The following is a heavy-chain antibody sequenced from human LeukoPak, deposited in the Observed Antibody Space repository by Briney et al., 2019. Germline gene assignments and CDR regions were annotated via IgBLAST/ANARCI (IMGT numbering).Heavy chain of an antibody. CDR1: GYSFTSYW. CDR3: ATIVPAAKLVAWGDAFDI. V-gene: IGHV5-51*03. J-gene: IGHJ3*02. Sequence: GKSLKISCKGSGYSFTSYWIGWVRQVPGKGLEWMGIIYPGDSDTRYSPSFQGQVTISADKSISAAYLQWSSLKASDTAMYYCATIVPAAKLVAWGDAFDIWGQGTMVTVSS. CDR2: IYPGDSDT. D-gene: IGHD2-2*01.